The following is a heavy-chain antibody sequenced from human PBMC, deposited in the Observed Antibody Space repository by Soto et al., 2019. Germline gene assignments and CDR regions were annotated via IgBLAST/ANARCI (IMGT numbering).Heavy chain of an antibody. D-gene: IGHD2-2*01. CDR3: ARDARVVPAATYFDY. CDR1: GDSVSSNSAA. V-gene: IGHV6-1*01. CDR2: TYYRSKWYN. J-gene: IGHJ4*02. Sequence: QTLSLTFAISGDSVSSNSAAWNLIRQSPSRGLEWLGRTYYRSKWYNDYAVSVKSRITINPDTSKNQFSLQLNSVTPEDTAVYYCARDARVVPAATYFDYWGQGTLVTVSS.